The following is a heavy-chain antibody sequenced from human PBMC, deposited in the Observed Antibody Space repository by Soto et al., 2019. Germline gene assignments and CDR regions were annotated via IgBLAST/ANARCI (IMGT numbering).Heavy chain of an antibody. CDR2: INPSGGST. CDR3: AREGSCGGDCYSTFYYFGY. D-gene: IGHD2-21*02. V-gene: IGHV1-46*01. J-gene: IGHJ4*02. Sequence: YGRCVSKTTGKGLEWMGIINPSGGSTSYAQKFQGRVTMTRDTSTSTVYMELSSLRSEDTAVYYCAREGSCGGDCYSTFYYFGYWGQGTLVTVSS. CDR1: Y.